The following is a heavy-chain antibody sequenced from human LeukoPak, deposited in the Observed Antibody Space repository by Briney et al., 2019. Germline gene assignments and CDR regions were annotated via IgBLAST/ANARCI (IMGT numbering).Heavy chain of an antibody. CDR2: ISAYNGNT. D-gene: IGHD2-2*01. V-gene: IGHV1-18*01. CDR1: GGTFSSYT. CDR3: ATLTHCSSTSCFDY. Sequence: GASVKVSCKASGGTFSSYTISWVRQAPGQGLEWMGWISAYNGNTDYARKFQGRVTMTTDTSTSTAYMELRSLRSDDTAVYYCATLTHCSSTSCFDYWGQGTLVTVSS. J-gene: IGHJ4*02.